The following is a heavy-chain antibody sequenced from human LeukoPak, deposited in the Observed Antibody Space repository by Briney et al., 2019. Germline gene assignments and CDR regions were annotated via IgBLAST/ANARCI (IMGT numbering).Heavy chain of an antibody. Sequence: GGSLRLSCAASGFTFSSYEMNWVRQAPGKGLEWVSYISSSGSTIYYADSVKGRFTISRDNAKTSLYLQMNSLRAEDTDVYYCAELGITMIGGVWGKGTTVTVSS. D-gene: IGHD3-10*02. V-gene: IGHV3-48*03. CDR3: AELGITMIGGV. J-gene: IGHJ6*04. CDR1: GFTFSSYE. CDR2: ISSSGSTI.